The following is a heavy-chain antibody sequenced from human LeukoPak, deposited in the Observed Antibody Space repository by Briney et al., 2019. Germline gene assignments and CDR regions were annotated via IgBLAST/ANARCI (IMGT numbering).Heavy chain of an antibody. CDR2: IFYSGST. CDR3: ARGTYYSSSGSYYNLDQ. V-gene: IGHV4-31*03. Sequence: PSQTLSLTCTVSGGSISSSGYYWTWIRQHPGKGLEWLGYIFYSGSTYYNPSLKGRFTISLDTSKNQLSLELSSVTAADTAVYYCARGTYYSSSGSYYNLDQWGQGTLVTVSS. J-gene: IGHJ4*02. CDR1: GGSISSSGYY. D-gene: IGHD3-10*01.